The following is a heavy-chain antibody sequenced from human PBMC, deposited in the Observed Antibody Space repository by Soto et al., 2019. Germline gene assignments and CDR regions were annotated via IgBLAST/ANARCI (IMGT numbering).Heavy chain of an antibody. Sequence: HPGGSLRLSCAASGFTFSSYGMHWVRQAPGKGLEWVAVISYDGSNEHYAGSVQGRFTISRDNSKNTLYLQMNSLKTEDTAVYYCTVVKRWDQYSTSGYWFDPWGPGTLVTVSS. J-gene: IGHJ5*02. V-gene: IGHV3-33*05. CDR1: GFTFSSYG. D-gene: IGHD1-26*01. CDR3: TVVKRWDQYSTSGYWFDP. CDR2: ISYDGSNE.